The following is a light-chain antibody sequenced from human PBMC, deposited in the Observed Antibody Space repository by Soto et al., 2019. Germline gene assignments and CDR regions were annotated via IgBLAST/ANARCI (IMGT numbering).Light chain of an antibody. V-gene: IGLV2-14*01. CDR3: SSYTSSSTLEVV. CDR1: SSDVGGYNY. J-gene: IGLJ2*01. Sequence: QSALTQPASVTGSPGQSITISCTGTSSDVGGYNYVSWYQQHPGKAPKLMIYDVSNRPSGVSNRFSGSKSGNTASLTISGLQADDEDDYYCSSYTSSSTLEVVFGGGTKLTVL. CDR2: DVS.